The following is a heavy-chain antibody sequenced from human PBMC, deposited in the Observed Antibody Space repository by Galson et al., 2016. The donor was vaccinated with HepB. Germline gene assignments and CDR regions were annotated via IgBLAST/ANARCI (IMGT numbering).Heavy chain of an antibody. Sequence: SETLSLTCTVSGGSISRSNYYWGWIRQPPGKGLEWIGYIHDSGSNNYNPSLQSRVTISVDTSKNRFSLRLNSVTAADTAVYYCARASGPLTYYYVSSGYEDYWGQGTLVTVSS. CDR1: GGSISRSNYY. V-gene: IGHV4-61*05. CDR3: ARASGPLTYYYVSSGYEDY. CDR2: IHDSGSN. D-gene: IGHD3-22*01. J-gene: IGHJ4*02.